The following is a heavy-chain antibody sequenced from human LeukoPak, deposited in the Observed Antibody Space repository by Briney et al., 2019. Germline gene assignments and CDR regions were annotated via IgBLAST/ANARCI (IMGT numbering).Heavy chain of an antibody. CDR3: AKGYSSGWGASAFDY. J-gene: IGHJ4*02. D-gene: IGHD6-19*01. Sequence: PGRSLRLSCAASGFTFDDYAMHWVRQAPGKGLEWVSGISWNSGSIGYADSVKGRFTISRDNAKNSLYLQMNSLRAEDVALYYCAKGYSSGWGASAFDYWGQGTLVTVSS. CDR2: ISWNSGSI. V-gene: IGHV3-9*03. CDR1: GFTFDDYA.